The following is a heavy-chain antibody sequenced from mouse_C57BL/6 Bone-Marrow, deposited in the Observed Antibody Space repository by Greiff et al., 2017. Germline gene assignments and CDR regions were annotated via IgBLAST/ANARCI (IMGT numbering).Heavy chain of an antibody. J-gene: IGHJ3*01. CDR2: IRLKSDNYAT. D-gene: IGHD3-3*01. Sequence: EVMLVESGGGLVQPGGSMKLSCVASGFTFSNYWMNWVRQSPEKGLEWVAQIRLKSDNYATHYAVAVQGRFTISRDDSKSSVYLQKNNLRAEDTGIDYCPDPLGAYWGQGTRVTVSA. CDR3: PDPLGAY. V-gene: IGHV6-3*01. CDR1: GFTFSNYW.